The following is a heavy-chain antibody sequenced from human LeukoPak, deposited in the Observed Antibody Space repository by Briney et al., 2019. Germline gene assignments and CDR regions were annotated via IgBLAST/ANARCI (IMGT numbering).Heavy chain of an antibody. CDR2: ICYSGST. V-gene: IGHV4-39*01. CDR3: ARQRSVARPSLDY. CDR1: GGSISRSSYY. Sequence: PSETLSLTCTVSGGSISRSSYYWGWIRQPPGKGLEWIGSICYSGSTYDNPSLKSRLTISVDTSKNQFSLKLSSVTAADTAVYYCARQRSVARPSLDYWGQGTLVTVSS. D-gene: IGHD2-15*01. J-gene: IGHJ4*02.